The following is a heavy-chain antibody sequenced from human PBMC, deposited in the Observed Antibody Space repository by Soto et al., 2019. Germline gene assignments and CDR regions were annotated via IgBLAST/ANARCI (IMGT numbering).Heavy chain of an antibody. Sequence: QVQLVQSGAEVKKPGASVKVSCKASGYTFTSYAMHWVRQAPGQRLEWMGWINAGNGNTKYSQKLQGRVTITRDTSASTADMELSSLRSEDTAVYYCARGGIHPDYWGQGTLVTVSS. CDR3: ARGGIHPDY. CDR1: GYTFTSYA. D-gene: IGHD5-18*01. CDR2: INAGNGNT. J-gene: IGHJ4*02. V-gene: IGHV1-3*01.